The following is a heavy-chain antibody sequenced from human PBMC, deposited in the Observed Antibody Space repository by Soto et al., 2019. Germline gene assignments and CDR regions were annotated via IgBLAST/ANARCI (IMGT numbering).Heavy chain of an antibody. CDR1: GGSISNYY. CDR2: IYSSGST. D-gene: IGHD3-10*01. Sequence: SETLSLTCTVSGGSISNYYWNWIRQSPGKGLEWIGYIYSSGSTHYNPSLQNRVTISIDTSKNQVSLKVNSVTAADTAVYYCARTYYYGSEPFDYWGQGTLVTVS. J-gene: IGHJ4*02. V-gene: IGHV4-59*01. CDR3: ARTYYYGSEPFDY.